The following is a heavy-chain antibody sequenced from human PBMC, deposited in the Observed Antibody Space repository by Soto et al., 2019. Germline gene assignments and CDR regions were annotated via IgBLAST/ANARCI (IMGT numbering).Heavy chain of an antibody. CDR1: GFTFNSYA. CDR3: AKDAHYDILTGYYSPWFDP. Sequence: GGSLRLSCAASGFTFNSYAMSWVRQAPGKGLEWVSGISDSGSSTYYADSVKGRFTISRDNSKNTLYLQMTSLRAEDTAVYYCAKDAHYDILTGYYSPWFDPWGQGTLVTVSS. CDR2: ISDSGSST. J-gene: IGHJ5*02. D-gene: IGHD3-9*01. V-gene: IGHV3-23*01.